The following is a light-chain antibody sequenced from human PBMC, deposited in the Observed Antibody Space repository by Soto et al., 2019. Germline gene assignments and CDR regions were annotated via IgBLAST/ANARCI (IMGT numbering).Light chain of an antibody. J-gene: IGKJ1*01. CDR1: QSVISN. Sequence: ELVLTQSPGTLCLSPGARDTLSCRASQSVISNLAWYQQKPGRTTRLLIYGASTRATGVPGRFSGSGSGTEFTLTISSLQSEEFAVYFCQNYNNWPWTFGNGNKVDI. CDR3: QNYNNWPWT. CDR2: GAS. V-gene: IGKV3-15*01.